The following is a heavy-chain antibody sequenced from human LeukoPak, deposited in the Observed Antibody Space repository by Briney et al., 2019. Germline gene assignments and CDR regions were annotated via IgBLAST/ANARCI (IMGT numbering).Heavy chain of an antibody. V-gene: IGHV4-59*01. CDR2: IYYSGST. CDR3: ARGGSGSYYFGSWYFDY. Sequence: PSETLSLTCAVYGGSFSGYYWSWIRQPPGKGLEWIGYIYYSGSTNYNPSLKSRVTMSVDTSKNQFSLKLSSVTAADTAVYYCARGGSGSYYFGSWYFDYWGQGTLVTVSS. J-gene: IGHJ4*02. CDR1: GGSFSGYY. D-gene: IGHD1-26*01.